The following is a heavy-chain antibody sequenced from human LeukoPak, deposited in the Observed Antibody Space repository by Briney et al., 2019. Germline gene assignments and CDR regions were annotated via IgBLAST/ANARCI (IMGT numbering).Heavy chain of an antibody. CDR3: ARDGRFNYYGSGSYYDRPWYFDL. V-gene: IGHV4-59*01. Sequence: GSLRLSCAASGFTFSDYNMSWIRQPPGKGLEWFGYIYYSGSPNYNPSLKSRVTISVDTSKNQFSLKLSSVTAADTAVYYCARDGRFNYYGSGSYYDRPWYFDLWGRGTLVTVSS. CDR1: GFTFSDYN. D-gene: IGHD3-10*01. CDR2: IYYSGSP. J-gene: IGHJ2*01.